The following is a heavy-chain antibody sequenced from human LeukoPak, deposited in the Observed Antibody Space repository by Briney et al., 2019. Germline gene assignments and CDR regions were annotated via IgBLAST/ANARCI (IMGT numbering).Heavy chain of an antibody. D-gene: IGHD6-19*01. J-gene: IGHJ4*02. CDR2: ISGSGSTT. CDR3: AREETMIAVAGTHPRTFDY. CDR1: GFTFSSYA. Sequence: PGGSLRLSCAASGFTFSSYAITWVRQAPGQGLEWVSTISGSGSTTYYTDSLKGRFTISRDNSKNTLYLQMNSLRAEDTAVYYCAREETMIAVAGTHPRTFDYWGQGTLVTVSS. V-gene: IGHV3-23*01.